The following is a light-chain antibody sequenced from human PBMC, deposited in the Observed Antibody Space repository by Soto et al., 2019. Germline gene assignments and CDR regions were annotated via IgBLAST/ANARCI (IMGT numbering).Light chain of an antibody. CDR1: SSNIGTNY. CDR2: RNN. CDR3: AAWDDSLSGQV. Sequence: QSVLTQPPSASGTPGQRVTISCSGSSSNIGTNYVYWYLQLPGTAPKLLIYRNNQRPSGVPDRFSGSKSGTSASLAISGLRSEDEADYYCAAWDDSLSGQVFGGGTQLTVL. V-gene: IGLV1-47*01. J-gene: IGLJ2*01.